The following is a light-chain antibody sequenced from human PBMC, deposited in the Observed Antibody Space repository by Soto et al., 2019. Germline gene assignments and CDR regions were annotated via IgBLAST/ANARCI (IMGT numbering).Light chain of an antibody. J-gene: IGLJ3*02. CDR2: ANN. Sequence: QSVLTQPPSASGTPGQRVTISCSGSNSNIGGNTVNWYQQVPGTAPELLIYANNQRPSGVPDRFSGSKSGTSASLAISGLQSEDEADYYCSSYAGRDSWRFGGGTKLTVL. CDR3: SSYAGRDSWR. V-gene: IGLV1-44*01. CDR1: NSNIGGNT.